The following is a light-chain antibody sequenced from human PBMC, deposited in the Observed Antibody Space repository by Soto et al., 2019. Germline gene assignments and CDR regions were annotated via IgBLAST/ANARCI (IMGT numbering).Light chain of an antibody. Sequence: IQMTHSPSSLSASLGEGVTITCRASQGISSYLAWYQQKPGKAPKLLIYAASTLQSGVPSRFSGSGSGTDFTLTISCLQSEDFATYYCQKYYSYPWKFGQGTKGDIK. J-gene: IGKJ1*01. CDR2: AAS. V-gene: IGKV1-8*01. CDR1: QGISSY. CDR3: QKYYSYPWK.